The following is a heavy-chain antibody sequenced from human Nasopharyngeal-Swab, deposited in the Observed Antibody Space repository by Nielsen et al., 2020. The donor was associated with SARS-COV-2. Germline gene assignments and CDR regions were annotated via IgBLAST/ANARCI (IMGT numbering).Heavy chain of an antibody. CDR2: INAGNGNT. CDR3: ASLPIF. D-gene: IGHD3-3*01. Sequence: ASVKVSCKASGYTFTSYAMHWVRQAPGQRLEWMGWINAGNGNTKCSQKFQGRVTITRDTSASTAYMELSSLRSEDTAVYYCASLPIFWGQGTLVTVSS. V-gene: IGHV1-3*01. J-gene: IGHJ4*02. CDR1: GYTFTSYA.